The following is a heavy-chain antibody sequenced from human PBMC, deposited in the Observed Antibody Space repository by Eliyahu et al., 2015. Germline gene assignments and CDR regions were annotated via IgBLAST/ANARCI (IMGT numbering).Heavy chain of an antibody. J-gene: IGHJ5*02. CDR1: GGSISSGSYY. Sequence: QVQLQESGPGLVKPSQTLSLTCIVSGGSISSGSYYWSWIRQPAGKGLEWIGRIYISGSTNYNPSLKSRVTISVDTSKNQFSLKLSSVTAADTAVYYCARDLTVTISRTNWFDPWGQGTLVTVSS. V-gene: IGHV4-61*02. CDR2: IYISGST. CDR3: ARDLTVTISRTNWFDP. D-gene: IGHD4-17*01.